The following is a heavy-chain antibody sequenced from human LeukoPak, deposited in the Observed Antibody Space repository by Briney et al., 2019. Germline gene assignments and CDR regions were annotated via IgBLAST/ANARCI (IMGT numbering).Heavy chain of an antibody. CDR2: IIPIVDIG. J-gene: IGHJ4*02. V-gene: IGHV1-69*04. D-gene: IGHD3-16*02. Sequence: SVKVSCKASGGTFNTFAISWVRQAPGQGLEWMGRIIPIVDIGKTAQKFQGRVTITADKSMSTGYMELTSLRSEDTAVYYCATDLNLGEFSLYAPFDYWGQGTLVTVSP. CDR3: ATDLNLGEFSLYAPFDY. CDR1: GGTFNTFA.